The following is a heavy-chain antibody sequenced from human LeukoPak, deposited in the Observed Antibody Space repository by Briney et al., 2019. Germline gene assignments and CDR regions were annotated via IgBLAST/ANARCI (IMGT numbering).Heavy chain of an antibody. J-gene: IGHJ6*02. Sequence: EAAVKVSCKASVYSLADFYIHWVRQAPGQGLEWMGWINPNTGDTNYAQKFQGRVTMTRDTSISTAYVELSRLRSDDRAVYYCARDLSVVTTARSSMDVWGQGTTVTVSS. V-gene: IGHV1-2*02. CDR2: INPNTGDT. CDR3: ARDLSVVTTARSSMDV. D-gene: IGHD2-21*02. CDR1: VYSLADFY.